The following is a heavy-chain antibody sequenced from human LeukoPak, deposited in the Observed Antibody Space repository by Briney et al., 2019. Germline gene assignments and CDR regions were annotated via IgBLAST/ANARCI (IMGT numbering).Heavy chain of an antibody. CDR1: GFTFSSFD. CDR2: ISGNGLGT. Sequence: PGGSLRLSCAASGFTFSSFDMTWVRQAPGKGLEWVASISGNGLGTYYADSVKGRFNISRDNSKNTLYLHMESLRTEDTAVYYCAKDANYFDSGSYLIPFDFWGQGTRVTVSS. D-gene: IGHD1-26*01. J-gene: IGHJ4*02. CDR3: AKDANYFDSGSYLIPFDF. V-gene: IGHV3-23*01.